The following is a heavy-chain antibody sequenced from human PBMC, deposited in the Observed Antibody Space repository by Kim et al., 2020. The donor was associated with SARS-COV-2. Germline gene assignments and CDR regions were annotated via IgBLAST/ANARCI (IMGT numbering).Heavy chain of an antibody. Sequence: GGSLRLSCAASGFTFIIYGMTWVRQAPGKGLEWVATISGTGGNTYYADSVKGRFTISRDNFKNTLFLQMNSLRADDTALYYCAKQYCTGGACYSYFYYYMDDWVRGTAVTVSS. V-gene: IGHV3-23*01. CDR2: ISGTGGNT. D-gene: IGHD2-15*01. J-gene: IGHJ6*03. CDR1: GFTFIIYG. CDR3: AKQYCTGGACYSYFYYYMDD.